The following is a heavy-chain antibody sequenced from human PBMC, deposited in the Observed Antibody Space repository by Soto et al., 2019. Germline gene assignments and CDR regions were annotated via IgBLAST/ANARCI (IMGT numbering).Heavy chain of an antibody. CDR3: AREHVRLPLGSRVY. V-gene: IGHV1-2*02. D-gene: IGHD6-25*01. Sequence: QVQLVQSGAEVKKPGASVKVSCKASGYSFTGYFMHWVRQVPGQGLEWMGWTNPKSGVTKYPQEFQGRVTITRDTSISTAYMELTRRRSDDTAVYYCAREHVRLPLGSRVYWGEGTVVTVSS. J-gene: IGHJ4*02. CDR1: GYSFTGYF. CDR2: TNPKSGVT.